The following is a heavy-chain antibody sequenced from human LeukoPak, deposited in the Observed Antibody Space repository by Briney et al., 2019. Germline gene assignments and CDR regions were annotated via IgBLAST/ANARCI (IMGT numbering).Heavy chain of an antibody. J-gene: IGHJ3*02. CDR1: GFTFSSYG. V-gene: IGHV3-33*01. Sequence: GGSLRLSWAASGFTFSSYGMHWVRQAPGKGLEWVAVIWYDGSNKYYADSVKGRFTISRDNSKNTLYLQMNSLRAEDTAVYYCARGGSGGDDAFDIWGQGTMVTVSS. D-gene: IGHD4-17*01. CDR2: IWYDGSNK. CDR3: ARGGSGGDDAFDI.